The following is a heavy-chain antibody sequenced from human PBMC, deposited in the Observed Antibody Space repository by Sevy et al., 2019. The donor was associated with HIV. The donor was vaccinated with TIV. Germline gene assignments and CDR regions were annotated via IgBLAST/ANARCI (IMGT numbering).Heavy chain of an antibody. CDR1: GFIFSTYS. J-gene: IGHJ6*03. CDR2: VSSSSGYI. CDR3: ARGHVVVPGAAPYYYYHMDV. Sequence: GGSLRLSCAASGFIFSTYSMNWVRQAPGKGLEWVSFVSSSSGYIYYADSVKGLFTISRDNAKNSLYLEMNSLRAEDTAVYFCARGHVVVPGAAPYYYYHMDVWGKGTTVTVSS. V-gene: IGHV3-21*01. D-gene: IGHD2-2*01.